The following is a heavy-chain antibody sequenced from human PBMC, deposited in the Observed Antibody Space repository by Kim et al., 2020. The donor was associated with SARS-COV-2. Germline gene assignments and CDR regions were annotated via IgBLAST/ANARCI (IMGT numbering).Heavy chain of an antibody. CDR1: GFRFGDYD. CDR2: ISYHSGTN. CDR3: AKGDNDGYSYGIYY. Sequence: GGSLRLSCAVSGFRFGDYDMHWVRQRPGKGLEWVSGISYHSGTNDYADAVEGRFTISRDNAKSSLYLQMNSRRTEDTALYYCAKGDNDGYSYGIYYWGEG. J-gene: IGHJ4*02. V-gene: IGHV3-9*01. D-gene: IGHD5-18*01.